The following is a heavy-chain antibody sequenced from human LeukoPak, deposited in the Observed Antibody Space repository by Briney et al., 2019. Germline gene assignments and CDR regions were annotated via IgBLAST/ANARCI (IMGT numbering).Heavy chain of an antibody. Sequence: GGSLRLSCAASGFTFSSYGMHWVRQAPGKGLEWVALIWYDGTSKYYADSVKGRFTISRDGSKNTLYLQMNNLRAEDTAVYYCARGPYYYDISGSPRGDYWGQGTLVTVSS. CDR3: ARGPYYYDISGSPRGDY. J-gene: IGHJ4*02. V-gene: IGHV3-33*01. CDR1: GFTFSSYG. CDR2: IWYDGTSK. D-gene: IGHD3-22*01.